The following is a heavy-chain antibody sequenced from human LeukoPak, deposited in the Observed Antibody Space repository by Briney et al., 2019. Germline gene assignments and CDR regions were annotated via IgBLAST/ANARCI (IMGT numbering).Heavy chain of an antibody. D-gene: IGHD4-17*01. J-gene: IGHJ3*02. V-gene: IGHV3-33*01. Sequence: GGSLRLSCAASGFTFSSYGMHWVRQAPGKGLEWVAVIWYDGSNKYYADSVKGRFTISRDNSKNTLYLQMNSLRAGDTAVYYCARNQDYGVYNSVGAFDIWGQGTMVTVSS. CDR1: GFTFSSYG. CDR3: ARNQDYGVYNSVGAFDI. CDR2: IWYDGSNK.